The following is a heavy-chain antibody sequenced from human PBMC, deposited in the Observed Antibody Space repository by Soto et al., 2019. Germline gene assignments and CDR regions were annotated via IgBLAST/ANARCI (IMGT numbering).Heavy chain of an antibody. CDR3: ARIYCSSTSCYDSGLDYYYYYMDV. Sequence: SETLSLTCTVSGGSISSYYWSWIRQPPGKGLEWIGYIYYSGSTNYNPSLKSRVTISVDTSKNQFSLKLSSVTAADTAVYYCARIYCSSTSCYDSGLDYYYYYMDVWGKGTTVTVSS. CDR2: IYYSGST. V-gene: IGHV4-59*01. CDR1: GGSISSYY. J-gene: IGHJ6*03. D-gene: IGHD2-2*01.